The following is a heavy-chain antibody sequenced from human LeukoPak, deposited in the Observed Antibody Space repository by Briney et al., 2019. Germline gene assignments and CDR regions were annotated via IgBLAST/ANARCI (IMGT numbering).Heavy chain of an antibody. CDR3: ARVLERGMDV. Sequence: SETLSLTCTVSGGSISSYYWSWIRQPPGKGPEWIGYIYYSGSTNYNPSLKSRVTISVDTSKNQFSLKLSSVTAADTAVYYCARVLERGMDVWGQGTTVTVSS. CDR1: GGSISSYY. CDR2: IYYSGST. J-gene: IGHJ6*02. D-gene: IGHD1-1*01. V-gene: IGHV4-59*01.